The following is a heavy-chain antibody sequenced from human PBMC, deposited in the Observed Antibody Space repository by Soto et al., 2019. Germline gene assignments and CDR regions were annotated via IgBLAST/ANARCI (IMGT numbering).Heavy chain of an antibody. J-gene: IGHJ4*02. CDR2: IDLSESYT. CDR3: ATQGLTTYPLDH. CDR1: GYSFASQW. D-gene: IGHD2-2*01. Sequence: EVQLEQSGAEVKKSGESLRISCKVSGYSFASQWISWVRQVPGKGQEWMGRIDLSESYTTYNPSFQGHVSFSADKSITTAYLHWSSLESSDPAIYHCATQGLTTYPLDHWGRGTLVTVSP. V-gene: IGHV5-10-1*03.